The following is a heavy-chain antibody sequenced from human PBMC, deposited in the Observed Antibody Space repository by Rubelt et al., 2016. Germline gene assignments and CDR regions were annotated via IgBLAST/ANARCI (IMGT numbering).Heavy chain of an antibody. Sequence: VQLVQSGAEVKKPGASVKVSCKASGYTFTGYYMHWVRQATGQGLEWKGWMDPNSGDTGYAQKSEGRVTMTRNTSVSTAYMGRSSLGSEDTAVYYCARGYYYGSGDWGQGTLVTVSS. J-gene: IGHJ4*02. CDR3: ARGYYYGSGD. V-gene: IGHV1-8*02. D-gene: IGHD3-10*01. CDR1: GYTFTGYY. CDR2: MDPNSGDT.